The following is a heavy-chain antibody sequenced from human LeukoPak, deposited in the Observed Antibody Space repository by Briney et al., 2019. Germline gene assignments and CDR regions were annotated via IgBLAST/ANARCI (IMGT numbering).Heavy chain of an antibody. CDR2: IYHSGST. D-gene: IGHD2-2*01. CDR3: ARVIVVVPAAIDWFDP. V-gene: IGHV4-30-2*01. CDR1: GGSISSGGYY. Sequence: PSETLSLTCTVSGGSISSGGYYWSWIRQPPGKGLEWIGYIYHSGSTYYNPSLKSRVTISVDRSKNQFSLKLSSVTAADTAVYYCARVIVVVPAAIDWFDPWGQGTLVTVSS. J-gene: IGHJ5*02.